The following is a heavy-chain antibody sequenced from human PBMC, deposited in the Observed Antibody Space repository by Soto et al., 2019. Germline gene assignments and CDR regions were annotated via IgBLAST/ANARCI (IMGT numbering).Heavy chain of an antibody. CDR2: ISSSGATL. Sequence: QVQLVESGGGLVKPGGSLRLSCAASGFTFSDYYINWIRQAPGKGLEWVSSISSSGATLYYADSVKGRFTISRDNAKNSLELQMSSLRTEDTAVYYCARNLVGAAARPYYFDYWGQGTLVTVSS. CDR1: GFTFSDYY. V-gene: IGHV3-11*01. J-gene: IGHJ4*02. CDR3: ARNLVGAAARPYYFDY. D-gene: IGHD6-6*01.